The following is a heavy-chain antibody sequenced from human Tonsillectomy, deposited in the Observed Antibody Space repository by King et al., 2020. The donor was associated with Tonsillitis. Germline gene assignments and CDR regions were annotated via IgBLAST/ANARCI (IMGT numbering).Heavy chain of an antibody. J-gene: IGHJ4*02. V-gene: IGHV4-59*08. Sequence: VQLQESGPGLVKPSETLSLTCTVSGGSISSYYWSWIRQPPGKGLEWIAYIYYSGSTNYNPSLQSRVTISVDTSKNQFSLKVSSMTAADTAVYYCAAGDGYIDSWGQGALVTVSS. CDR1: GGSISSYY. CDR2: IYYSGST. D-gene: IGHD7-27*01. CDR3: AAGDGYIDS.